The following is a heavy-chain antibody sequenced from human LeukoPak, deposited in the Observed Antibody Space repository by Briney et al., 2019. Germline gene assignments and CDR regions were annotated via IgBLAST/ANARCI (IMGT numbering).Heavy chain of an antibody. CDR3: ARCRYTYGYWDN. CDR2: INPNSGGT. Sequence: ASVKVSCKASGYTFTGYYIHWVRQAPGQGLEGMGWINPNSGGTKYAQKFQGGVTMTRDTSISTAYMELSGLTSDDTAVYYCARCRYTYGYWDNWGQGTLVTVSS. V-gene: IGHV1-2*02. J-gene: IGHJ4*02. CDR1: GYTFTGYY. D-gene: IGHD5-18*01.